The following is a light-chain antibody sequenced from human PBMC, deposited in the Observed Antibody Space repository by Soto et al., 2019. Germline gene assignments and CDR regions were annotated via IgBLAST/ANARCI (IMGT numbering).Light chain of an antibody. Sequence: EIVLTQSPGTLSLSPGERATLSCRASQSFNSIYLAWYQQKPGQAPRLLIYGASSRATGIPDRFSGSGSGTDFTLTISRLVPEEFAVYYGHQDDSWTFGQGTKVEIK. CDR2: GAS. CDR1: QSFNSIY. V-gene: IGKV3-20*01. J-gene: IGKJ1*01. CDR3: HQDDSWT.